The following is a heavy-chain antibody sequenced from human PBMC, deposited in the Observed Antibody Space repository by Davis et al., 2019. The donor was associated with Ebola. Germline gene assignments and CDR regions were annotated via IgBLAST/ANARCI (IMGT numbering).Heavy chain of an antibody. CDR3: ARGLAAYSSSSGMYY. CDR2: INHSGTT. J-gene: IGHJ4*02. D-gene: IGHD6-6*01. V-gene: IGHV4-34*01. CDR1: GGSFSGYH. Sequence: MPSETLSLTCAVYGGSFSGYHWSWVRQSPGKGLEWIGEINHSGTTNYSPSLGSRLTISVDTSKNQFSLKLNSVTAADTAVYYCARGLAAYSSSSGMYYWGQGTLVTVSS.